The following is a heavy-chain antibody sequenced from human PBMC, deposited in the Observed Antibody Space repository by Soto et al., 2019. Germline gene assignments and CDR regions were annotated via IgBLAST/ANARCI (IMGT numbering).Heavy chain of an antibody. Sequence: PGGSLRLSCAASGFTVGSNYMSWVRQAPGKGLEWVSVIYSGGSTYYADSVKGRFTISRDNSKNTLYLQMNSLRAEDTAVYYCARGGSYSRNRYYYYGMDVWGQGTTVTVSS. J-gene: IGHJ6*02. D-gene: IGHD6-13*01. CDR1: GFTVGSNY. CDR3: ARGGSYSRNRYYYYGMDV. CDR2: IYSGGST. V-gene: IGHV3-53*01.